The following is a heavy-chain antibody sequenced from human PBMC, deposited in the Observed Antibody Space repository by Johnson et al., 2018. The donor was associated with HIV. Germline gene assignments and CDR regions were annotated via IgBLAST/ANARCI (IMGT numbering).Heavy chain of an antibody. CDR1: GFTFSSYA. D-gene: IGHD3-22*01. J-gene: IGHJ3*02. V-gene: IGHV3-7*05. CDR2: VNQDGSEK. CDR3: ARDLPGDYYDSSGYAFDI. Sequence: VQLVESGGGVVQPGRSLRLSCAASGFTFSSYAMHWVRQAPGKGLEWMANVNQDGSEKYYVDSVKGRFTISRDNAKNSLYLQMNSLRAEDTAVYYCARDLPGDYYDSSGYAFDIWGQGTMVTVSS.